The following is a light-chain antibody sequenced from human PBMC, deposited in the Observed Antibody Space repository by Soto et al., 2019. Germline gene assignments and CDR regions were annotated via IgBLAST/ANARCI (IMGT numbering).Light chain of an antibody. V-gene: IGKV3-20*01. J-gene: IGKJ2*01. CDR3: QQYGTAPFT. CDR1: QSVTTY. CDR2: DAS. Sequence: EIVLTQSPGTLSLSPGERATLSCRASQSVTTYLAWYQQKPGQAPRLLIYDASSRANDIPDRFSGSGSGTEFTLTISRLEPEDFALYYCQQYGTAPFTFGQGTKLEIK.